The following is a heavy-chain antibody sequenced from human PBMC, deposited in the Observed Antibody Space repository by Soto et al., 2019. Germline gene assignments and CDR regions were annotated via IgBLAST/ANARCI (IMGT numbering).Heavy chain of an antibody. Sequence: PGGSLRLSCAASGFTFSSYEMNWVRQAPGKGLEWVSYISSSGSTIYYADSVKGRFTISRDNAKNSLYLQMNSLRAEDTAVYYCARDLGSGYDYYYYGMDVWGQGTTVTVSS. CDR3: ARDLGSGYDYYYYGMDV. CDR2: ISSSGSTI. J-gene: IGHJ6*02. D-gene: IGHD5-12*01. CDR1: GFTFSSYE. V-gene: IGHV3-48*03.